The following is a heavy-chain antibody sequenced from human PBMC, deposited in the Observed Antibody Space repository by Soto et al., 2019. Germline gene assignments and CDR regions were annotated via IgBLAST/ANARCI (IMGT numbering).Heavy chain of an antibody. CDR1: GYSFTSYW. CDR3: ATIAAAGTDYYYGMDV. D-gene: IGHD6-13*01. Sequence: PGESLKISCKGSGYSFTSYWIGWVRQMPGKGLEWMGIIYPGDSDTRYSPSFQGQVTISADKSISTAYLQWSSLKASDTAMYYCATIAAAGTDYYYGMDVWGQGTTVTVSS. J-gene: IGHJ6*02. CDR2: IYPGDSDT. V-gene: IGHV5-51*01.